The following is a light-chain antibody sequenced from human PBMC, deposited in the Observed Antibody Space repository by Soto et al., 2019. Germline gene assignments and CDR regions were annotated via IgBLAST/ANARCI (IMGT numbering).Light chain of an antibody. CDR1: SSNIGRNS. V-gene: IGLV1-51*01. CDR2: DND. CDR3: GACDNSRSVVV. J-gene: IGLJ2*01. Sequence: QSVLTQPPSLSAAPGQKVTISCSGSSSNIGRNSESWYQHLQGTAPKLLIYDNDKRPSGIPDRFSGYKSCTSATLGITGLQTGDEADYYCGACDNSRSVVVFGGGTKLTVL.